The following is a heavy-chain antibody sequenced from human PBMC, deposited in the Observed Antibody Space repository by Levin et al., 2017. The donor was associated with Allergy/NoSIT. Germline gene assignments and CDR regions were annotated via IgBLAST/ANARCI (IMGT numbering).Heavy chain of an antibody. Sequence: PGGSLRLSCAVSGFNFSDHYIDWVRQAPGKGLEWVGRIKNKVNGDWTKYAASVDGRFSISRDDSKNLLFLHMSSLKIEDTAVYYCARALRFLKWHYGLDVWGQGTTVTVSS. CDR1: GFNFSDHY. V-gene: IGHV3-72*01. CDR2: IKNKVNGDWT. D-gene: IGHD3-3*01. CDR3: ARALRFLKWHYGLDV. J-gene: IGHJ6*02.